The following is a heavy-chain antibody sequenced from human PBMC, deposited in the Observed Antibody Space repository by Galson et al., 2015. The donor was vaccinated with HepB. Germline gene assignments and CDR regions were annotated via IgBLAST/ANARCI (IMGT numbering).Heavy chain of an antibody. J-gene: IGHJ4*02. Sequence: TLSLTCTVSGGSISSGRYYWSWIRQPAGKGLEWIGRIYTSGSADYNPSLKSRVTMSVDTSKNQFSLKLSSVTAADTAVYYCARADGYGWADYWGQGTLVTVSS. CDR3: ARADGYGWADY. V-gene: IGHV4-61*02. CDR1: GGSISSGRYY. D-gene: IGHD5-18*01. CDR2: IYTSGSA.